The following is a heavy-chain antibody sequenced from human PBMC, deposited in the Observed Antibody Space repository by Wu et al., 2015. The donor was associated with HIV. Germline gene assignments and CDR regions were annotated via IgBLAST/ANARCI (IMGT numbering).Heavy chain of an antibody. CDR1: GYTFTNYG. CDR2: ISAYNGNT. J-gene: IGHJ2*01. D-gene: IGHD1-26*01. V-gene: IGHV1-18*01. CDR3: ARLGGATTIWYFDL. Sequence: QVQLVQSGAEVKKPGASVKVSCKASGYTFTNYGIIWVRQAPGQGLEWMGWISAYNGNTNYAQKLQDRVTMTIDTSTSTAYMELRSLRSDDTALYYCARLGGATTIWYFDLWGRGTLVTVSS.